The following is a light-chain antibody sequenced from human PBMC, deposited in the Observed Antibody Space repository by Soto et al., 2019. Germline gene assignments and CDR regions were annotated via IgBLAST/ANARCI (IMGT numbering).Light chain of an antibody. CDR1: QSVSSN. V-gene: IGKV3-15*01. J-gene: IGKJ2*01. Sequence: EIVMTQSPTTLSVSPGERATLSCRASQSVSSNLAWYQHKPGQAPRLLIYGASTRATGIPARFSGSGSGTEFTLTISSLQYEDFAVYYCQQYNNWPQTFGQGTNLEIK. CDR3: QQYNNWPQT. CDR2: GAS.